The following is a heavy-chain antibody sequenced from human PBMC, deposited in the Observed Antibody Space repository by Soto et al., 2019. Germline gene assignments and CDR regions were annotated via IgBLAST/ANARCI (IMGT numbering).Heavy chain of an antibody. V-gene: IGHV4-59*01. CDR1: GDSISSYY. J-gene: IGHJ5*02. D-gene: IGHD6-19*01. Sequence: SETLSLTCTVSGDSISSYYWSWIRQPPGEGLEWIGYTYYSWSAYYNPSLKSRVSMSVDTSKNQFSLTLSSVTAADTAVYYCARGVAVAGKRFDPWGQGILVTVSS. CDR3: ARGVAVAGKRFDP. CDR2: TYYSWSA.